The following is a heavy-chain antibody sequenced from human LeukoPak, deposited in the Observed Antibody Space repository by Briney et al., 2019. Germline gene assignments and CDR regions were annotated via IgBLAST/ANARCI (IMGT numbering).Heavy chain of an antibody. CDR1: GFTFSNYA. CDR2: ISYDGSNK. CDR3: ARDGDSSGWYMDY. D-gene: IGHD6-19*01. V-gene: IGHV3-30-3*01. J-gene: IGHJ4*02. Sequence: GGSLRLSCAASGFTFSNYAMHWVRQAPGKGLEWVAVISYDGSNKYYADSVKGRFTISRDNSKNTLYLQMNSLRAEDTAVYYCARDGDSSGWYMDYWGQGTLVTVSS.